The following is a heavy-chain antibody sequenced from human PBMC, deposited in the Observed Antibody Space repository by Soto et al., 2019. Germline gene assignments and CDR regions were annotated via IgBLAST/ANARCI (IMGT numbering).Heavy chain of an antibody. V-gene: IGHV3-30-3*01. D-gene: IGHD5-12*01. J-gene: IGHJ4*02. Sequence: QVQLVESGGGVVQPGRSLELSCAASGFTFSSYALHWVRQAPGKGLDWVAVISSDVNYKYYADSVKGRFTISRDNSRDTLYLQMNSLRAEDTAVSYCASQQKRGVWLFDFWGQGTLVTVSS. CDR3: ASQQKRGVWLFDF. CDR2: ISSDVNYK. CDR1: GFTFSSYA.